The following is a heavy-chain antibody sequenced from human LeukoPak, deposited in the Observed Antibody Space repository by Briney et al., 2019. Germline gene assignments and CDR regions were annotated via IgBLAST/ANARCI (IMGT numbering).Heavy chain of an antibody. CDR3: ARMRVTAMYDAFDI. CDR1: GFTFSDYS. CDR2: ISSSSSYI. J-gene: IGHJ3*02. D-gene: IGHD2-21*02. V-gene: IGHV3-21*01. Sequence: GGSLRLSCAASGFTFSDYSMNWVRQAPGKGLEWVSSISSSSSYIYYADSVKGRFTISRDNAKNSLYLQMNSLRAEDTAVYYCARMRVTAMYDAFDIWGQGTMVTVSS.